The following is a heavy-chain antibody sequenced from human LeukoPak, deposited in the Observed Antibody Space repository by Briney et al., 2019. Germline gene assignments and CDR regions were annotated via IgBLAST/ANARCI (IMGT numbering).Heavy chain of an antibody. CDR1: GGSISSYY. V-gene: IGHV4-59*12. Sequence: SETLSLTCTVSGGSISSYYWSWIRQPPGKGLEWIGYIYYSGSTNYNPSLKSRVTISVDTSKNQFSLKLSSVTAADTAVYYCARGRRGYYGSGSYYRWFDPWGQGTLVTVSS. CDR3: ARGRRGYYGSGSYYRWFDP. CDR2: IYYSGST. J-gene: IGHJ5*02. D-gene: IGHD3-10*01.